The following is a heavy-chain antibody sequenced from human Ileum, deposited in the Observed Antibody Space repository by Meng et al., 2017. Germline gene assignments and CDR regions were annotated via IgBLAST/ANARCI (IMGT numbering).Heavy chain of an antibody. CDR2: IYQSERT. Sequence: LQVEGARRGMPVGTQALHSAVSGSWVSLVRPPPWNCLEWIWEIYQSERTNYNPSLKSRVTKSIDNSKSQISLQLSALTAADTAVYSCATSNDSDVYYLGYWGQGTLVTVPS. J-gene: IGHJ4*02. CDR1: GSW. CDR3: ATSNDSDVYYLGY. D-gene: IGHD3-22*01. V-gene: IGHV4-4*01.